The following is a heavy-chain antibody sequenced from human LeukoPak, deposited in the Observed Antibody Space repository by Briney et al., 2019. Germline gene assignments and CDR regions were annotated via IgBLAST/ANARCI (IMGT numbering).Heavy chain of an antibody. D-gene: IGHD2-15*01. CDR3: ARSHIVVVVAATSDAFDI. J-gene: IGHJ3*02. CDR2: IYPGDSDT. V-gene: IGHV5-51*01. Sequence: GESLQISCKGSGCSFTSYWIGWVRQMPGKGLEWMGIIYPGDSDTRYSPSFQGQVTISADKSISTAFLQWSSLKASDTAMYYCARSHIVVVVAATSDAFDIGAQGTMVTVSS. CDR1: GCSFTSYW.